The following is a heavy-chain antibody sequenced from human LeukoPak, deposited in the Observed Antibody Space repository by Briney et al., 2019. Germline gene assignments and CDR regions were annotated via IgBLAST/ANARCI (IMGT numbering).Heavy chain of an antibody. V-gene: IGHV3-48*03. CDR3: ASRRGYDPYYFDY. CDR1: GFTFSSYE. CDR2: ISSSGSTI. D-gene: IGHD5-12*01. J-gene: IGHJ4*02. Sequence: PGGSLRLSCAASGFTFSSYEMNWVRQAPGKGLEWVSYISSSGSTIYYADSVKGRFTISRDNAKTSLYLQMNSLRAEDTAVYYCASRRGYDPYYFDYWGQGTLVTVSS.